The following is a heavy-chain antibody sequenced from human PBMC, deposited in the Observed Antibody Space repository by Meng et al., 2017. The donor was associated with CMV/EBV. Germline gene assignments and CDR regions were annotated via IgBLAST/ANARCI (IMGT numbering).Heavy chain of an antibody. Sequence: GESLKIPCAASGFTFSSYSMNWVRQAPGKGLEWVSSISSSSSYIYYADSVKGRFTISRDNAKNSLYLQMNSLRAEDTAVYYCARLYCSSTSCYAFDYWGQGTLVTVSS. V-gene: IGHV3-21*01. J-gene: IGHJ4*02. CDR2: ISSSSSYI. D-gene: IGHD2-2*01. CDR1: GFTFSSYS. CDR3: ARLYCSSTSCYAFDY.